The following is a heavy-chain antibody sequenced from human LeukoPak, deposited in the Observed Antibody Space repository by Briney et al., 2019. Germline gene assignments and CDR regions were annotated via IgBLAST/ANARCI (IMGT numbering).Heavy chain of an antibody. CDR3: ARGLEWWYYYGVDV. CDR1: GYTFTSYD. D-gene: IGHD2-15*01. Sequence: ASVKVSCKASGYTFTSYDINWVRQATGQGLEWMGWMNPNSGNTGYAQKFQGRVTMTRNTSISTAYMELSSLRSEDTAVYYCARGLEWWYYYGVDVWGQGTTVTVSS. J-gene: IGHJ6*02. CDR2: MNPNSGNT. V-gene: IGHV1-8*01.